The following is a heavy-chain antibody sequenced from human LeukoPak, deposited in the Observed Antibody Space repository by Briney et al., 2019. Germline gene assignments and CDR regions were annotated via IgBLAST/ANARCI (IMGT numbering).Heavy chain of an antibody. CDR3: ARGGQAGTGDY. Sequence: GGSLRLSCAASGFTFDDYGMSWVRQAPGKGLEWVSGINWNGGSTDYADSVKGRFTISRDNAKNSLYLQMNSLRAEDTAVYYCARGGQAGTGDYWGQGTLVTVSS. CDR1: GFTFDDYG. CDR2: INWNGGST. V-gene: IGHV3-20*04. D-gene: IGHD3-10*01. J-gene: IGHJ4*02.